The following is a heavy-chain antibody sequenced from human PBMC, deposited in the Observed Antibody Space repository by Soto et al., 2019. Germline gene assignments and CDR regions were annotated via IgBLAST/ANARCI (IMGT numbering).Heavy chain of an antibody. Sequence: GGSLRLSCAASGFTFDDYAMHWVRQAPGKGLEWVSGISWNSGSIGYADSVKGRFTISRDNAKNSLYLQMNSLRAEDTALYYCAKDAAAAPYYFDYWGQGTLVTVSS. CDR1: GFTFDDYA. J-gene: IGHJ4*02. V-gene: IGHV3-9*01. CDR2: ISWNSGSI. CDR3: AKDAAAAPYYFDY. D-gene: IGHD6-13*01.